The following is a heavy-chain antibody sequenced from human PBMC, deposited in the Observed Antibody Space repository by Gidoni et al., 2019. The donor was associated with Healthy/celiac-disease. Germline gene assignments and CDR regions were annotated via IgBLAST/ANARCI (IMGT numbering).Heavy chain of an antibody. Sequence: QVQLVEYGGGVVQPGRSLRLSCAASGFSFSYTDIHWVRQAPGKGLEWLALISNDGGPTYYADSVKGRFTISRDQSKNTLYLQMNRLRPEDTAVYYCARDYDYVWGSYRPYYYYGMDVWGQGPTVTVSS. J-gene: IGHJ6*02. CDR1: GFSFSYTD. CDR2: ISNDGGPT. V-gene: IGHV3-30-3*01. D-gene: IGHD3-16*02. CDR3: ARDYDYVWGSYRPYYYYGMDV.